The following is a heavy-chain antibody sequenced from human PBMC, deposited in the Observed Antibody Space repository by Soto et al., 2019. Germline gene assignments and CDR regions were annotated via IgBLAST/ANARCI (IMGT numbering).Heavy chain of an antibody. CDR1: GFTFRSYD. Sequence: GGSLRLSCTASGFTFRSYDMHWVRQALGKGLEWVALISYDGSKKYYADSVKGRFTISRDNSRNTLYLQMNSPRGDDTAIYYCASRIAVTAIDYWGQGALVTVSS. CDR2: ISYDGSKK. D-gene: IGHD6-19*01. V-gene: IGHV3-30*03. CDR3: ASRIAVTAIDY. J-gene: IGHJ4*02.